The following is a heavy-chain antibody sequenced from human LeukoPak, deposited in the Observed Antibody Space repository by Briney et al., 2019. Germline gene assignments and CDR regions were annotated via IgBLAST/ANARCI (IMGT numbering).Heavy chain of an antibody. CDR2: IYYSGST. CDR1: GGSISSSSYY. V-gene: IGHV4-39*01. J-gene: IGHJ5*02. D-gene: IGHD3-3*01. Sequence: SETLSLTCTVSGGSISSSSYYWGLIRQPPGKGLEWIGSIYYSGSTYYNPSLKSRVTISVDTSKNQFSLKLSSVTAADTAVYYCARGVRDFWSGYPNNWFDPWGQGTLVTVSS. CDR3: ARGVRDFWSGYPNNWFDP.